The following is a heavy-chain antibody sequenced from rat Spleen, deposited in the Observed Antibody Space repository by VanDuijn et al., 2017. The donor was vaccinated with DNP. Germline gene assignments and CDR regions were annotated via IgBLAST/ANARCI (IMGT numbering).Heavy chain of an antibody. CDR1: GYTFTTSS. CDR3: ASSWVGVRGIWFAY. J-gene: IGHJ3*01. Sequence: QVQLQQSGAELSKPGPSVKISCKASGYTFTTSSIVLIKQTTGQGLEYIRYIYTGSGGTNYKEKFKGKATLTVDKSSNTAFMQLSSLTPDDSAVYYCASSWVGVRGIWFAYWGQGTLVTVSS. D-gene: IGHD4-3*01. V-gene: IGHV1-43*01. CDR2: IYTGSGGT.